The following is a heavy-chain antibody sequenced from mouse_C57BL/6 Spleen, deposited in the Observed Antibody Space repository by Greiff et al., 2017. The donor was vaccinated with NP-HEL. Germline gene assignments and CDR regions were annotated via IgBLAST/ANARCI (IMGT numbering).Heavy chain of an antibody. CDR3: ARGAHGSSYYFDY. CDR2: IYPRSGNT. CDR1: GYTFTSYG. J-gene: IGHJ2*01. D-gene: IGHD1-1*01. Sequence: VQLQESGAELARPGASVKLSCKASGYTFTSYGISWVKQRTGQGLEWIGEIYPRSGNTYYNEKFKGKATLTADKSSSTAYMGLRSLTSEDSAVYFCARGAHGSSYYFDYWGQGTTLTVSS. V-gene: IGHV1-81*01.